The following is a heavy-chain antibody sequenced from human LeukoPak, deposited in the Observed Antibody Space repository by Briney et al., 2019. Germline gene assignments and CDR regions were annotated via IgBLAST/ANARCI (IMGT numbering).Heavy chain of an antibody. D-gene: IGHD3-16*01. V-gene: IGHV3-74*01. CDR2: INSDGTIT. CDR3: ARDLGGPDY. Sequence: GGSLRLSCAASGFTFSSYWMHWVRQAPGKGLVWVSRINSDGTITNYADSVKGRFTISRDNAKNTLYMQMNSLSGEDTAVYYCARDLGGPDYWGQGALVTVSS. CDR1: GFTFSSYW. J-gene: IGHJ4*02.